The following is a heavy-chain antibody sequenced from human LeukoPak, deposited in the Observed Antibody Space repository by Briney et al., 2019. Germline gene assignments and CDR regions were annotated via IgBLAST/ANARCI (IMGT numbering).Heavy chain of an antibody. J-gene: IGHJ4*02. CDR2: ISAYDGDT. D-gene: IGHD6-13*01. Sequence: ASAKVSCKASGYTFTTYGISWVRQAPGQGLKWMGWISAYDGDTNYSQNFQGRVTMTTDTSTSTAYMELRSLRYDDTAVYYCARDPGAATGTFDYWGQGTLVTVSS. CDR3: ARDPGAATGTFDY. CDR1: GYTFTTYG. V-gene: IGHV1-18*01.